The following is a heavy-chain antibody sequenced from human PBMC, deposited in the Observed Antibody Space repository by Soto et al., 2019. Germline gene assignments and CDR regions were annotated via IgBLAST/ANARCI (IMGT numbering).Heavy chain of an antibody. CDR3: ARHYFGDYGSDD. J-gene: IGHJ4*02. V-gene: IGHV4-39*01. CDR2: IYYSGST. Sequence: QLQLQESGPGLVKPSETLSLICTVSGGFISSSGYYWGWIRQPPGKGLEWIGSIYYSGSTYYNPSLRSRVTISVDTPKNQCSLKLSFVTAADTAVYYCARHYFGDYGSDDWGQGTLVTVSS. D-gene: IGHD4-17*01. CDR1: GGFISSSGYY.